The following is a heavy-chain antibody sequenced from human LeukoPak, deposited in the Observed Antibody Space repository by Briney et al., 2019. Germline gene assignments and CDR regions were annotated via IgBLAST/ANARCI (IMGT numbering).Heavy chain of an antibody. Sequence: GGSLRLSCAASGFTFDGYTMDWVRQAPGKGLEWVASISSRSDYIYYADSVRGRFTVSRENAKNSLSLQMNTLRAEDTATYYCARAEASVTAFDFWGQGSLVTVSS. CDR2: ISSRSDYI. D-gene: IGHD2-21*02. V-gene: IGHV3-21*01. CDR3: ARAEASVTAFDF. CDR1: GFTFDGYT. J-gene: IGHJ4*02.